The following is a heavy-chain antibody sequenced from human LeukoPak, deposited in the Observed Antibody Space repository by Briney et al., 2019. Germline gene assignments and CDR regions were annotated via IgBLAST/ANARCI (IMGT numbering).Heavy chain of an antibody. CDR1: GGSFSGYY. J-gene: IGHJ4*02. D-gene: IGHD2-15*01. Sequence: SETLSLTCAVYGGSFSGYYWSWIRQPPGKGLEWIGYIYYSGSTNYNPSLKSRVTISVDASKNQFSLKLSSVTAADTAVYYCARWGPYCSGGSCSYYFDYWGQGTLVTVSS. CDR2: IYYSGST. V-gene: IGHV4-59*01. CDR3: ARWGPYCSGGSCSYYFDY.